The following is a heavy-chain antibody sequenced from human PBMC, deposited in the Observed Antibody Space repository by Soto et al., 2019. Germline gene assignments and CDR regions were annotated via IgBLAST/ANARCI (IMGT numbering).Heavy chain of an antibody. CDR1: GGSISSSSYY. Sequence: SETLSLTCTVSGGSISSSSYYWGWIRQPPGKGLEWIGSIYYSGSTYYNPSLKSRVTISVDTSKNQFSLKLSSVTAADTAVYYCARVGRFLEWFYNWFDPWGQGTLVTAPQ. J-gene: IGHJ5*02. V-gene: IGHV4-39*01. CDR2: IYYSGST. CDR3: ARVGRFLEWFYNWFDP. D-gene: IGHD3-3*01.